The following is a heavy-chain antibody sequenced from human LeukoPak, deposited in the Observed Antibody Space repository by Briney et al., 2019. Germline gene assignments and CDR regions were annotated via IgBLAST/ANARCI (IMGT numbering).Heavy chain of an antibody. CDR1: GYRFTNYW. J-gene: IGHJ4*02. CDR3: ATSTTVEFDY. V-gene: IGHV5-51*01. CDR2: INPGDSDT. D-gene: IGHD4-17*01. Sequence: GESLKISWKGSGYRFTNYWIGWGRPMPGEGLEWMGIINPGDSDTRYSPFFQGQVTISADKSISTAYLQWSSLKASDTAMYYCATSTTVEFDYGGQGTLVTVSS.